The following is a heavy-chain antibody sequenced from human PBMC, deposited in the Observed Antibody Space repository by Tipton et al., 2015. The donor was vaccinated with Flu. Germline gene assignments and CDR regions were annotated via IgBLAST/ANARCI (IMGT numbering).Heavy chain of an antibody. D-gene: IGHD5-24*01. CDR2: IIPIFGTA. J-gene: IGHJ6*03. CDR3: ARNVEMATIGNYYYMDV. V-gene: IGHV1-69*01. CDR1: GGTFSSYA. Sequence: QVQLVQSGAEVKKPGSSVKVSCKASGGTFSSYAISWVRQAPGQGLEWMGGIIPIFGTANYAQKFQGRVTITADESTSTAYMELSSLRSEDTAVYYCARNVEMATIGNYYYMDVWGKGTTVTVSS.